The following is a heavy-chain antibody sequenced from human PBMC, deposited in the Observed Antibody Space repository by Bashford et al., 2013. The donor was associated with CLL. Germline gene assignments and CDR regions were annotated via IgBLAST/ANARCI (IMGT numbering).Heavy chain of an antibody. CDR3: AREIVGATTWGSPNWYFNL. J-gene: IGHJ2*01. V-gene: IGHV4-39*01. CDR2: IYYSGTT. D-gene: IGHD1-26*01. Sequence: ETLSLTCTVSGGSISSRSYYWGWIRQPPGKGLEWIGSIYYSGTTYHNPSLKSRVTISVDTSKNQFSLKLSSVTAADTAVYYCAREIVGATTWGSPNWYFNLWGLAPWSPSPQ. CDR1: GGSISSRSYY.